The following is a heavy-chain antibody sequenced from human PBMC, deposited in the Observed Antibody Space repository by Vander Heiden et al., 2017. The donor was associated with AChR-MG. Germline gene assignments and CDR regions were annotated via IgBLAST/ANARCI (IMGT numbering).Heavy chain of an antibody. D-gene: IGHD4-17*01. CDR2: INPSGGST. CDR1: GYTYTSHY. CDR3: ARAGDYGPCYYYYYGMDV. V-gene: IGHV1-46*01. J-gene: IGHJ6*02. Sequence: QVQLVQSGAEVKKPGASGKVSCKASGYTYTSHYMHWVRQAPGQGLEWMGIINPSGGSTSYAQKFQGRVTMTRDTSTSTVYMELSSLRSEETAVYYCARAGDYGPCYYYYYGMDVWGQVTTVTVSS.